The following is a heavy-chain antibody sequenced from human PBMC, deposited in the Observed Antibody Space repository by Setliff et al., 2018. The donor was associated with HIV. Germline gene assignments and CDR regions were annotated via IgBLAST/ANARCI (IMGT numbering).Heavy chain of an antibody. J-gene: IGHJ4*02. CDR3: AGSILTGYYTFGADY. Sequence: ASVKVSCKASGGTFSSYAISWVRQAPGQGLEWMGWINPNSGGTNYAQKFQGRVTMTRDTSISTAYMELSSLRSEDTALYYCAGSILTGYYTFGADYWGQGTLVTVSS. CDR2: INPNSGGT. V-gene: IGHV1-2*02. CDR1: GGTFSSYA. D-gene: IGHD3-9*01.